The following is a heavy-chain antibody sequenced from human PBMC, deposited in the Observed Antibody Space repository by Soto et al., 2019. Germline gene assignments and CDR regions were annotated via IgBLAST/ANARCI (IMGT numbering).Heavy chain of an antibody. CDR3: ARGSNYYDSSGYYGLWDY. Sequence: ASVKVSCKASGYTFTSYGISWVRQAPGQGLEWMGWISAYNGNTNYAQKLQGRVTMTTDTSTSTAYMELRSLRSDDTAVYYCARGSNYYDSSGYYGLWDYWGQGTLVTVSS. V-gene: IGHV1-18*01. CDR2: ISAYNGNT. CDR1: GYTFTSYG. D-gene: IGHD3-22*01. J-gene: IGHJ4*02.